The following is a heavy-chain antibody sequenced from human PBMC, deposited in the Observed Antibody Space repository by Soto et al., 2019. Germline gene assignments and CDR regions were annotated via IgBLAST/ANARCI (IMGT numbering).Heavy chain of an antibody. V-gene: IGHV3-21*06. Sequence: PGGSLRLSCAASGFTFSRYGMNWLRQAPGKGPEWVASISSSTSYVYYADSVKGRFSTSRDNAKNILYLEMYGLRTEDTAVYYCARDPSEGRVGNWFESWGQGTLVTVSS. CDR1: GFTFSRYG. CDR2: ISSSTSYV. D-gene: IGHD2-2*01. CDR3: ARDPSEGRVGNWFES. J-gene: IGHJ5*01.